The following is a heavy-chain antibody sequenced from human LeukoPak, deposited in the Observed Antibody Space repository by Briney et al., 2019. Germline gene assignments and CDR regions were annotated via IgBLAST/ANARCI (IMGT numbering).Heavy chain of an antibody. CDR3: AKDLNTAMATDY. CDR1: GFTFSSYA. Sequence: PRGSLRLSCAASGFTFSSYAMSWFRQAPEKGLEWVSAISGSGGSTYYADSVKGRFTISRDNSKNTLYLQMNSLRAEDTAVYYCAKDLNTAMATDYWGQGTLVTVSS. D-gene: IGHD5-18*01. J-gene: IGHJ4*02. CDR2: ISGSGGST. V-gene: IGHV3-23*01.